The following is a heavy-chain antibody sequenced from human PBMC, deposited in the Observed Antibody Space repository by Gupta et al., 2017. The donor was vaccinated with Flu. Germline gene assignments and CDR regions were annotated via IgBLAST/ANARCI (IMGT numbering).Heavy chain of an antibody. CDR2: LSHDGHSH. CDR3: AKERLWQEPRDAFDV. D-gene: IGHD1-14*01. CDR1: GFTFSPYS. V-gene: IGHV3-30-3*02. Sequence: QVQRMVESWGGVVRPGRSLRLSCATSGFTFSPYSMHWVRQAPGQGLEWVASLSHDGHSHEYAGTVKGRFSISRDTTRDTVFLQMRTLKPEDTAVYYCAKERLWQEPRDAFDVWGQGTIVIVSS. J-gene: IGHJ3*01.